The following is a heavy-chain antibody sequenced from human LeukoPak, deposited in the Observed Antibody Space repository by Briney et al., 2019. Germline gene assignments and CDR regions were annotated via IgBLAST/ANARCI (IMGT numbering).Heavy chain of an antibody. D-gene: IGHD3-22*01. J-gene: IGHJ4*02. Sequence: PGGSLRLSCAASGFTFSSYAMNWVRQAPGKGLEWVSSISSSSSRYIYYADSVKGRFTISRDNAKNSLYLQMNSLRAEDTAVYYCARHVVAVGFDYWGQGTLVTVSS. CDR2: ISSSSSRYI. V-gene: IGHV3-21*01. CDR3: ARHVVAVGFDY. CDR1: GFTFSSYA.